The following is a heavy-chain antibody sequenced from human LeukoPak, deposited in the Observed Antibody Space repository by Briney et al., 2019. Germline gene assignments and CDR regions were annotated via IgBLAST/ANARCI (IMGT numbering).Heavy chain of an antibody. CDR2: ISSSSSTI. CDR1: GFTFSSYS. V-gene: IGHV3-48*01. D-gene: IGHD3-9*01. Sequence: GGSLRLSCAASGFTFSSYSMNWVRQAPGKGLEWVSYISSSSSTIYYADSVKGRFTISRDNAKNSLYLQMNSLRAGDTAVYYCARVRDYDILTGLLVWGQGTTVTVSS. J-gene: IGHJ6*02. CDR3: ARVRDYDILTGLLV.